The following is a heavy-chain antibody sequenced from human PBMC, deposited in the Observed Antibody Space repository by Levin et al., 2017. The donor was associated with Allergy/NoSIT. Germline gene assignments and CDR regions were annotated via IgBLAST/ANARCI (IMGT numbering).Heavy chain of an antibody. CDR1: GFTFSSYN. V-gene: IGHV3-21*01. CDR3: ARAPTYDAAPFDY. J-gene: IGHJ4*02. D-gene: IGHD3-3*01. CDR2: IGDSSHYI. Sequence: GGSLRLSCAASGFTFSSYNMNWVRQAPGKGLEWVSSIGDSSHYIYYADSLKGRFTISRDDARNSLYLQMNSLRAEDTAVYYGARAPTYDAAPFDYWGQGTLVTVSA.